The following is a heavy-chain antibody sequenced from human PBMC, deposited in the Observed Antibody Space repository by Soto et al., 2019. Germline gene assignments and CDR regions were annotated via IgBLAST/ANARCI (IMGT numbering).Heavy chain of an antibody. J-gene: IGHJ2*01. CDR3: AKDLETTTMGYLDL. CDR1: GFTFSSYA. Sequence: SGGSLRLSCAASGFTFSSYAMTWVHQSPGKGLEWVSGINSADGTYYAGSVKGRFTISRDNSKNTLYLQMKRLRAEDTAVYNCAKDLETTTMGYLDLWGRGTLVTVSS. V-gene: IGHV3-23*01. D-gene: IGHD1-1*01. CDR2: INSADGT.